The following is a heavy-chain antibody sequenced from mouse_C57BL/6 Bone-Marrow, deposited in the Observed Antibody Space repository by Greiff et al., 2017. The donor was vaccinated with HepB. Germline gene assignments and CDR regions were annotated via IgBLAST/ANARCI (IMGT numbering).Heavy chain of an antibody. CDR2: IYPSDSDT. CDR3: TIPETIDY. Sequence: QVQLQQPGAELVKPGASVKVSCKASGYTFTSYWMHWVKQRPGQGLEWIGRIYPSDSDTNYNQKFKCKATLTVDKSSSTAYMQISSLTSEDSAFYYYTIPETIDYWGQGTTLTVSS. J-gene: IGHJ2*01. CDR1: GYTFTSYW. V-gene: IGHV1-74*01.